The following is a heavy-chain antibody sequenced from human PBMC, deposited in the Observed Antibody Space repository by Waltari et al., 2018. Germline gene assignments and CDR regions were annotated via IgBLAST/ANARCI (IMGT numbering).Heavy chain of an antibody. J-gene: IGHJ4*02. V-gene: IGHV4-4*02. CDR1: GGSISSSNW. CDR3: ARVRGDLLFDY. CDR2: IYHSGST. D-gene: IGHD4-17*01. Sequence: QVQLQESGPGLVKPSGTLSLTCAVSGGSISSSNWWSWVRQPPGKGLEWIGEIYHSGSTNNSPSLNSRITISEDKSRNQFSLKLSSVTADDTAVYYCARVRGDLLFDYWGQGTLVTVSS.